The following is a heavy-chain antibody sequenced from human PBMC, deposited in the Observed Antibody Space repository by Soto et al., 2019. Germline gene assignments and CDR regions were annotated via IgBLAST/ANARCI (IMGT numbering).Heavy chain of an antibody. J-gene: IGHJ6*02. CDR1: GFTFSSYA. CDR3: AKNVWGITIFGGMDV. Sequence: EVQLLESGGGLVQPGGSLRLSCAASGFTFSSYAMSWVRQAPGKGLEWVSAISGSGGSTYYADSVKGRFTISRDNSKNTLYLQMNSLRSEDTAVYYCAKNVWGITIFGGMDVWGQGTTVTVSS. V-gene: IGHV3-23*01. D-gene: IGHD3-9*01. CDR2: ISGSGGST.